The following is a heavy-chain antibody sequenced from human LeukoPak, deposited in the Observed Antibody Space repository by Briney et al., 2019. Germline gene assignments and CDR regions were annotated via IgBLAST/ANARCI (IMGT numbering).Heavy chain of an antibody. CDR3: ASGGPYYYGSGSYYSY. J-gene: IGHJ4*02. D-gene: IGHD3-10*01. Sequence: PGGSLRPSCAASGFTFSDYYMSWIRQAPGKGLEWVSYISSSSSYTNYADSVKGRFTISRDNAKNSLYLQMNSLRAEDTAVYYCASGGPYYYGSGSYYSYWGQGTLVTVSS. V-gene: IGHV3-11*03. CDR1: GFTFSDYY. CDR2: ISSSSSYT.